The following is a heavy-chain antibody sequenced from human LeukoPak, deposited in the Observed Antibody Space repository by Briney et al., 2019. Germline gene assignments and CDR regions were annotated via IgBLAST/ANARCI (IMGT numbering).Heavy chain of an antibody. CDR3: TRSLDR. CDR1: GFSLSNYW. J-gene: IGHJ4*02. CDR2: IKQDGSEK. D-gene: IGHD2-2*03. V-gene: IGHV3-7*01. Sequence: GGSLRLSCAASGFSLSNYWMDWVRQAPGKGLEWVANIKQDGSEKNCLDSVKGRFTISRDNAQNSLYLQMNGLRVEDTAVYYCTRSLDRWGQGTLVTVSS.